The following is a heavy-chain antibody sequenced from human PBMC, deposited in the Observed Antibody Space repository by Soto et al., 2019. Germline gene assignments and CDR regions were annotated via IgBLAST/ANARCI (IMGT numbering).Heavy chain of an antibody. Sequence: SETLSLTCTVSGGSISSGGYYWSWIRRPPGKGLEWIGYFYNSGNTDYNPSLKSRVTISGDTSKNQFSLKLSSVTAADTAVYYCARGWGYYDPFEHWGQGTMVTVYS. CDR3: ARGWGYYDPFEH. D-gene: IGHD3-22*01. J-gene: IGHJ4*02. CDR2: FYNSGNT. CDR1: GGSISSGGYY. V-gene: IGHV4-30-4*01.